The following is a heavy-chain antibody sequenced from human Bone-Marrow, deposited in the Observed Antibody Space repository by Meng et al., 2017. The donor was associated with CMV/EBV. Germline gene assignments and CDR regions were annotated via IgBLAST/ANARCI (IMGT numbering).Heavy chain of an antibody. D-gene: IGHD4-11*01. CDR2: IKPNSAYT. V-gene: IGHV1-2*02. J-gene: IGHJ6*02. Sequence: ASVKVSCKASGYIFTDYYILCVRQAPGQGLEYMGWIKPNSAYTSSAQKFQGRVTMTRDTSIRTAYMELSGLTSDDTAVYYCVRDLKGSSVTTRGLYGMDVWGQGTTVTVSS. CDR3: VRDLKGSSVTTRGLYGMDV. CDR1: GYIFTDYY.